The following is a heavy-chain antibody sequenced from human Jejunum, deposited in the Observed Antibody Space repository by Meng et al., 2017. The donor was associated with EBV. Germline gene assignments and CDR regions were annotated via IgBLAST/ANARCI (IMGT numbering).Heavy chain of an antibody. V-gene: IGHV1-3*01. J-gene: IGHJ4*02. D-gene: IGHD2-21*01. Sequence: QVPLGQSGGEVKGPGASVKVSCKVSGYTFTNYAIHRVRQAPGQRLEWMGWINPGNGNAQYPQKFQGRVTITRDTSASTAYMELSSLRSEDTAVYYCAVEVIFGGAPFDDWGQGTLVTVSS. CDR1: GYTFTNYA. CDR3: AVEVIFGGAPFDD. CDR2: INPGNGNA.